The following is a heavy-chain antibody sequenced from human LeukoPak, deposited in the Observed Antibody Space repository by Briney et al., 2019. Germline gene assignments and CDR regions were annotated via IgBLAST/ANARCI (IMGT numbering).Heavy chain of an antibody. V-gene: IGHV3-53*01. J-gene: IGHJ3*02. Sequence: GGSLRLSCAASGFTVSSNYMSWVRQAPGKGLEWVSVIYSGGSTYYADSVKGRFTISRDNSKNTLYLQMNSLRAEDTAVYYCARESGSYYYDAFDIWGQGTMVTVSS. CDR2: IYSGGST. CDR1: GFTVSSNY. CDR3: ARESGSYYYDAFDI. D-gene: IGHD3-10*01.